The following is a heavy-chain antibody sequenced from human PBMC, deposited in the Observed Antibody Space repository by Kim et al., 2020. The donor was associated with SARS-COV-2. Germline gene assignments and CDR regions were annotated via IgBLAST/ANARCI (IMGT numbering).Heavy chain of an antibody. J-gene: IGHJ4*02. D-gene: IGHD3-3*01. V-gene: IGHV5-51*01. CDR3: ARHMGDFWTGYSAITFDY. CDR1: GYSFSTWW. CDR2: IYPGDSDT. Sequence: GESLKISCKGSGYSFSTWWIGWVRQMPGKGLEWMGIIYPGDSDTRYSPSFEGQVTISADTSMKTAYLQWSSLKASDTAIYYCARHMGDFWTGYSAITFDYWGQGTLNRVSS.